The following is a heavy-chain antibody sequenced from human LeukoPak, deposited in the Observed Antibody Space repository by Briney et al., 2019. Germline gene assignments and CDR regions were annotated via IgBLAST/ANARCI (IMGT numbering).Heavy chain of an antibody. CDR1: GGSISSYY. J-gene: IGHJ5*02. V-gene: IGHV4-4*07. CDR2: IYTSGST. Sequence: SETMSLACTVAGGSISSYYWGWIRQPAGKVLEWIGRIYTSGSTNYNPSLKSRVPMSVDTSKNQFSLKLSSVTAADTAVYYCAKKVGATFWFDPWGQGTLVTVSS. D-gene: IGHD1-26*01. CDR3: AKKVGATFWFDP.